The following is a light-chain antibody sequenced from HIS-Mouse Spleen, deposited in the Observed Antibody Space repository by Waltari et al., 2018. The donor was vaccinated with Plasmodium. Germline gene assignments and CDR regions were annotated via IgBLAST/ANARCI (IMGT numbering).Light chain of an antibody. Sequence: SYELTQQPSVSVSPGQTASITCCGGNLRDNYSCRYQKKPGQSPVLVIYQDSKRPSGIPGRFSGSNSGNTATLTISGTQAMDEADYYCQAWDSSTDYVFGTGTKVTVL. CDR1: NLRDNY. J-gene: IGLJ1*01. CDR3: QAWDSSTDYV. V-gene: IGLV3-1*01. CDR2: QDS.